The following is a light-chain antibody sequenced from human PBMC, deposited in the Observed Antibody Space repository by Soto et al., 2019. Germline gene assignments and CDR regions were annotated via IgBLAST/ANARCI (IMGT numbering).Light chain of an antibody. Sequence: EIVLTQSPGTLSLSPGERATLSCRASQSVSSSYLAWYQQKPGQAPRLLIYGASSRATGIPDRFSGSGSGTEFTLIISSLQSEDIADYYCQQYSDWPLTFGGGTKVDI. CDR3: QQYSDWPLT. CDR1: QSVSSSY. CDR2: GAS. V-gene: IGKV3-20*01. J-gene: IGKJ4*01.